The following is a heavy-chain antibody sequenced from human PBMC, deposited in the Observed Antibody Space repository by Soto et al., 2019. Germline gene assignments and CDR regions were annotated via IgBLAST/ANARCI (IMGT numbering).Heavy chain of an antibody. CDR3: ARISVCGIYVFDS. CDR1: AFHFRKAW. Sequence: GESLSLSCVAAAFHFRKAWMSWVRQAPEKGLEWVGRPRNKANSYTTEYAASVKGRFTISRDGSKNSLYLQMNSLKTEVTAVYYCARISVCGIYVFDSWGQGTLVTVSS. V-gene: IGHV3-72*01. CDR2: PRNKANSYTT. D-gene: IGHD1-26*01. J-gene: IGHJ4*02.